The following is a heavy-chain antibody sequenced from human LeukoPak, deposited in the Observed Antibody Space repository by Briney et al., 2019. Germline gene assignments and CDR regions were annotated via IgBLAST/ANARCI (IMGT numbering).Heavy chain of an antibody. CDR1: GYTFTSYD. CDR3: ARTPLGYCSGGSCYFRGWFDP. D-gene: IGHD2-15*01. CDR2: MNPNSGNT. J-gene: IGHJ5*02. Sequence: ASVTVSCKASGYTFTSYDINWVRQATGQGLEWMGWMNPNSGNTGYAQKFQGRVTITRNTSISTAYMELSSLRSEDTAVYYCARTPLGYCSGGSCYFRGWFDPWGQGTLVTVSS. V-gene: IGHV1-8*03.